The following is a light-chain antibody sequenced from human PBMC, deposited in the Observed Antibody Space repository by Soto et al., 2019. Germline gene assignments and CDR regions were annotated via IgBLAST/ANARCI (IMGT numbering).Light chain of an antibody. CDR1: SSNIGAGYD. J-gene: IGLJ1*01. CDR3: QSSDSSLSGSIV. CDR2: GNS. Sequence: QSVLTQPPSVSGAPGQRVTISCTWSSSNIGAGYDVHWYQQLPGTAPKLLIYGNSNRPSGVPDRFSGSKSGTSASLAITGLQAEDEADYYCQSSDSSLSGSIVFGTGTKLTVL. V-gene: IGLV1-40*01.